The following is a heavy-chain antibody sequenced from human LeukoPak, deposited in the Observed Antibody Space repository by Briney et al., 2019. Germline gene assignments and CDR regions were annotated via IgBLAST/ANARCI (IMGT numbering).Heavy chain of an antibody. Sequence: SETLSLTCTVSGGSISSSSYYWGWIRQPPGKGLEWIGSIYYSGSTYYNPSLKSRVTISVDTSKNQFSLQLNSVTPEDTAVYYCVRGVVGAFFADWGQGTLVTVSS. CDR2: IYYSGST. D-gene: IGHD1-26*01. J-gene: IGHJ4*02. CDR3: VRGVVGAFFAD. CDR1: GGSISSSSYY. V-gene: IGHV4-39*07.